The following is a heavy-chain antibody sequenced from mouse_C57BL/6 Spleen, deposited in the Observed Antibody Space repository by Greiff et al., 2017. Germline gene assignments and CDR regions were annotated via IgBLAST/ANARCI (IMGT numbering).Heavy chain of an antibody. Sequence: VQLQQSGPELVKPGASVKISCKASGYAFSSSWMNWVKQRPVQGLEWIGRLYPGDGDTNYNGKFTGKATLTADKSSSTAYMQLSSLTSEDSAVYFGARGGYEGYWYFDVWGTGTTVTVSS. D-gene: IGHD2-2*01. CDR2: LYPGDGDT. CDR1: GYAFSSSW. CDR3: ARGGYEGYWYFDV. J-gene: IGHJ1*03. V-gene: IGHV1-82*01.